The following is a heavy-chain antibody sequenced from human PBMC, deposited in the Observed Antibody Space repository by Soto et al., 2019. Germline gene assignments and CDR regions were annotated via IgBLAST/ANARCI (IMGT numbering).Heavy chain of an antibody. CDR2: INHSGST. CDR3: ARRGVRKRYYFDY. Sequence: SETLSLTCAVYGVSFSGYYWSWIRQPPGKGLEWIGEINHSGSTNYNPSLKSRVTISVDTSKNQFSLKLSSVTAADTAVYYCARRGVRKRYYFDYWGQGTLVTVSS. J-gene: IGHJ4*02. V-gene: IGHV4-34*01. D-gene: IGHD3-10*01. CDR1: GVSFSGYY.